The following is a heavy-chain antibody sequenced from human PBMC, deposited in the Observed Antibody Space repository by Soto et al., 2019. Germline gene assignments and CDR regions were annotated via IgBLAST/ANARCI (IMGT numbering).Heavy chain of an antibody. J-gene: IGHJ4*02. D-gene: IGHD1-26*01. V-gene: IGHV1-18*01. Sequence: ASVKVSCKASGYTFSSYGISWVRQAPGQGLEWMGWISAYNGNTNYAQKLQGRVTMTTDTSTSTAYMELRSLRSDDTAVYYCARDRALLRVGATGGEVYWGQGTLVTVSS. CDR3: ARDRALLRVGATGGEVY. CDR2: ISAYNGNT. CDR1: GYTFSSYG.